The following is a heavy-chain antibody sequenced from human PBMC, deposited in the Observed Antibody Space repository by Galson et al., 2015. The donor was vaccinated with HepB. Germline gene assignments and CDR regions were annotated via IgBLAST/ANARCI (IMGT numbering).Heavy chain of an antibody. V-gene: IGHV3-11*01. Sequence: SLRLSCAASGFTFSDYYMSWIRQAPGKGLEWVSYISSSGSTIYYADSVKGRFTNSRDNAKNSLYLQMNSLRAEDTAVYYCARGDYDSSGYYPRWGQGTLITVSS. CDR2: ISSSGSTI. D-gene: IGHD3-22*01. CDR3: ARGDYDSSGYYPR. J-gene: IGHJ4*02. CDR1: GFTFSDYY.